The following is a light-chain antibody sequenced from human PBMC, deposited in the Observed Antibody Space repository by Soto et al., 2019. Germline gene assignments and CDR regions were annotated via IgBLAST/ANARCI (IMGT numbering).Light chain of an antibody. J-gene: IGKJ1*01. Sequence: EIVLTQXPCTLSXXLXEXATXXXMSSQSVSSSYLAWYQQKPGQAPRLLIYGASSRATGIPDRFSGSGSGTDFTLTISRLEPEDFAVYYCQQYGSSPWTFGQGTKVDIK. CDR3: QQYGSSPWT. V-gene: IGKV3-20*01. CDR1: QSVSSSY. CDR2: GAS.